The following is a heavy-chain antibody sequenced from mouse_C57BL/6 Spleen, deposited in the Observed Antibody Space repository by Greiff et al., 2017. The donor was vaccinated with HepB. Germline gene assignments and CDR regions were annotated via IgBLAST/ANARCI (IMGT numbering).Heavy chain of an antibody. Sequence: QVQLKQPGAELVKPGASVKMSCKASGYTFTSYWITWVKQRPGQGLEWIGDIYPGSGSTNYNEKFKSKATLTVDTSSSTAYMQLSSLTSEDSAVYYCARGNLLLRSPFAYWGQGTLVTVSA. CDR1: GYTFTSYW. CDR2: IYPGSGST. D-gene: IGHD1-1*01. V-gene: IGHV1-55*01. J-gene: IGHJ3*01. CDR3: ARGNLLLRSPFAY.